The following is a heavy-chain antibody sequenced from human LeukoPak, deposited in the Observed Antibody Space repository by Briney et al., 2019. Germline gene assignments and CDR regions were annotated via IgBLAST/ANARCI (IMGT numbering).Heavy chain of an antibody. CDR3: AGGRWFGESYYFDY. Sequence: ASVKVSCKASGYTFTGYYMHWVRQAPGQGLEWMGWINPNSGGTNYAQKFQGRVTMTRDTSISTAYMELSRLRSDDTAVYYCAGGRWFGESYYFDYWGQGTLVTVSS. CDR2: INPNSGGT. D-gene: IGHD3-10*01. J-gene: IGHJ4*02. V-gene: IGHV1-2*02. CDR1: GYTFTGYY.